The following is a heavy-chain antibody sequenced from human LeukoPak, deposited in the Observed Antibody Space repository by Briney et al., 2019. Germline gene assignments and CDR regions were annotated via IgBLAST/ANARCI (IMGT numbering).Heavy chain of an antibody. J-gene: IGHJ4*02. Sequence: GGSLRLSCAASGFTFSSYWMHWVRQAPGKGLVWVLRINSDGRSTSYADSVKGRFTISRDNAKNTLYLQMNSLRAEDTAVYYCARGALYQYYLDYWGWGQGTLVTVSS. V-gene: IGHV3-74*01. CDR1: GFTFSSYW. CDR2: INSDGRST. D-gene: IGHD4-17*01. CDR3: ARGALYQYYLDYWG.